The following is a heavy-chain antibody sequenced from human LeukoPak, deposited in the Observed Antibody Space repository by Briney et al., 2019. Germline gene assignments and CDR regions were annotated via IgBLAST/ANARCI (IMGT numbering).Heavy chain of an antibody. CDR3: ARESGESRVLGFDY. CDR2: IYYSGST. D-gene: IGHD3-10*01. V-gene: IGHV4-30-4*01. J-gene: IGHJ4*02. Sequence: NPSQTLSLTCTVSGGSISSGDYYWSWIRQPPGKGLEWIGYIYYSGSTYYNPSLKSRVTISVDTSKNQFSLKLSSVTAADTAVYYCARESGESRVLGFDYWGQGTLVTVSS. CDR1: GGSISSGDYY.